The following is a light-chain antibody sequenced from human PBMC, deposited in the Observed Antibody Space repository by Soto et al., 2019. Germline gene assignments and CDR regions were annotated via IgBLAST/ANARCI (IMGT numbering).Light chain of an antibody. CDR3: QQRFSWPPT. Sequence: EIVMTQSPATLSVSPGERATLSCRASQSVSSNLAWYQQKPGQAPRLLIYGASTRATGIPARFSGSGSGTEFTLTISSLEPEDSAMYYCQQRFSWPPTFGGGTHVEIK. CDR2: GAS. V-gene: IGKV3-15*01. CDR1: QSVSSN. J-gene: IGKJ4*01.